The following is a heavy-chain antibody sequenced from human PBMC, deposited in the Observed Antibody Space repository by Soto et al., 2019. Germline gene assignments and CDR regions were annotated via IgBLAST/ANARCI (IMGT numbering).Heavy chain of an antibody. V-gene: IGHV4-34*01. Sequence: TLSLTCAVYGGSFSGYYWSWIRQPPGKGLEWIGEINHSGSTNYNPSLKSRVTISVDTSKNRFSLKLSSVTAADTAVYYCARGGRLGYYGMDVWGQGTTVTVSS. CDR1: GGSFSGYY. CDR3: ARGGRLGYYGMDV. J-gene: IGHJ6*02. CDR2: INHSGST. D-gene: IGHD6-25*01.